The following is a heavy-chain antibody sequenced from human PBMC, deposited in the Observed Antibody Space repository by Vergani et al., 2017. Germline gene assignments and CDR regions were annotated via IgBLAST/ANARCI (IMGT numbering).Heavy chain of an antibody. CDR1: GGTFSSYA. D-gene: IGHD3-16*01. J-gene: IGHJ5*02. CDR2: IIPNSGGT. CDR3: ARGGSEWPGRWFDP. V-gene: IGHV1-2*02. Sequence: QVQLVQSGAEVKKPGSSVKVSCKASGGTFSSYAISWVRQAPGQGLEWMGGIIPNSGGTNYAQKFQGRVTITRDTSISTAYMELSRLRSDDTAVYYCARGGSEWPGRWFDPWGQGTLVTVSS.